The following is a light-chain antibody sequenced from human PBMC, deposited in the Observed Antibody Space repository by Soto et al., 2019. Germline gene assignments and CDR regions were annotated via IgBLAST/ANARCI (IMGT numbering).Light chain of an antibody. Sequence: DIPLPPSPSSLSASVGDRVTITCPASQDINNYLNWYQQNPGKAPNLLIFEASSVETGVPSRFSGSRFGTHFTFTISSLEPEDIATYHCQQYEDLPLTYGGGTRVELE. J-gene: IGKJ4*01. CDR2: EAS. CDR1: QDINNY. V-gene: IGKV1-33*01. CDR3: QQYEDLPLT.